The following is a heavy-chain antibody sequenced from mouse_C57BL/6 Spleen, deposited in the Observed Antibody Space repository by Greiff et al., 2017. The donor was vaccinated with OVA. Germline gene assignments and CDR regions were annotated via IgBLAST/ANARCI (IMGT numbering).Heavy chain of an antibody. CDR2: IWPGGGT. V-gene: IGHV2-9-1*01. D-gene: IGHD1-1*02. Sequence: VKLMESGPGLVAPSPSLSITCTVSGFSLTSYAISWVRQPPGQGLEWLGVIWPGGGTNNNSALNSRLSIRKDNSKSQVFLKMNSLQTDDTARYYCATLWWEKYFDVWGTGTTVTVSS. J-gene: IGHJ1*03. CDR1: GFSLTSYA. CDR3: ATLWWEKYFDV.